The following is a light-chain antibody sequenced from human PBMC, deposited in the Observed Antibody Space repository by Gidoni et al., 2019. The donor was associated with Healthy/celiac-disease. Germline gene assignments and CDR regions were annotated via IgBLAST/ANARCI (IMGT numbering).Light chain of an antibody. CDR2: AVS. V-gene: IGLV2-23*02. CDR1: SSEGGSYTL. Sequence: QSARTQPASVAGSPGQSIPSSCTGASSEGGSYTLVSWYQQHPGQAPTLMIYAVSKRPSGVSHRFSGSKSGTPASLTISGLQAEDEADYYCCSYAGSSTFVVFGGGTTLTVL. CDR3: CSYAGSSTFVV. J-gene: IGLJ2*01.